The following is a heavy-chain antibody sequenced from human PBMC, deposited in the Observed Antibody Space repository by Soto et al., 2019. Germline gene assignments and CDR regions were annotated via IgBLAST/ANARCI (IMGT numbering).Heavy chain of an antibody. CDR3: ARGNDRPFDY. Sequence: GGSLRLSCAASGFTFSSYAMHWVRQAPGKGLEWVAVISYDGSNKYYADSVKGRFTISRDGSKNTLYLQMNSLRAEDTAVYYCARGNDRPFDYWGQGTLVTVSS. V-gene: IGHV3-30-3*01. D-gene: IGHD2-8*01. CDR1: GFTFSSYA. J-gene: IGHJ4*02. CDR2: ISYDGSNK.